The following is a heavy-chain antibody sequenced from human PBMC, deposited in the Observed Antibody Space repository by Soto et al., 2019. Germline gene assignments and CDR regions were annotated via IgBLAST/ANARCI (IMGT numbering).Heavy chain of an antibody. CDR3: AKRFLDSSIWSSLGP. D-gene: IGHD6-13*01. CDR1: GFTFSGYA. V-gene: IGHV3-23*01. Sequence: EVQLLESGGGLVQPGGSLRLSCAASGFTFSGYAMSWVRQAPGKGLEWVSTIYGSGGTTYYADSVKGRFTVSRDNSKNTLYLQMDSLRAEDTAIYYCAKRFLDSSIWSSLGPWGQGTLVTVSS. CDR2: IYGSGGTT. J-gene: IGHJ5*02.